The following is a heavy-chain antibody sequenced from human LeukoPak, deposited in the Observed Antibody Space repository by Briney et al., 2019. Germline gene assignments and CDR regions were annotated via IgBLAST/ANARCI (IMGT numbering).Heavy chain of an antibody. CDR2: INHSGST. Sequence: PSETLSLTCAVYGGSFRGYYWSWIRQPPGKGLEWIGEINHSGSTNYNPSLKSRVTISVDTSKNQFSLKLSSVTAADTAVYYCARGRGLVGATRGPFAFDIWGQGTMVTVSS. D-gene: IGHD1-26*01. V-gene: IGHV4-34*01. J-gene: IGHJ3*02. CDR1: GGSFRGYY. CDR3: ARGRGLVGATRGPFAFDI.